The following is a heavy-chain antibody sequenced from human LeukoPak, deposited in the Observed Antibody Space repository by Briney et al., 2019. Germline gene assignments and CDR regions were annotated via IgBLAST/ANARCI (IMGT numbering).Heavy chain of an antibody. Sequence: GGSLRLSCAAPGFTFSDYYMSWIRQAPGKGLEWVSYISSSGSTIYYADSVKGRFTISRDNAKNSLYLQMNSLRAEDTAVYYCARDQGYYDILTGYLGPFDYWGQGTLVTVSS. J-gene: IGHJ4*02. V-gene: IGHV3-11*01. CDR2: ISSSGSTI. D-gene: IGHD3-9*01. CDR1: GFTFSDYY. CDR3: ARDQGYYDILTGYLGPFDY.